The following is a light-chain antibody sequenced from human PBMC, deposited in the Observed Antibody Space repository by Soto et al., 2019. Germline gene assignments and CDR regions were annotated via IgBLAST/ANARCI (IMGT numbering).Light chain of an antibody. CDR2: DDD. CDR1: NIEVKG. Sequence: SYELTQPPSVSVAPGQTARITCGGNNIEVKGVHWYQQRPGQAPVLVVYDDDDRPSGIPERFAGSNSGNTATLTISRVEAGDEADYYCQVWDSSTDHVVFGGGTQLTVL. V-gene: IGLV3-21*02. J-gene: IGLJ2*01. CDR3: QVWDSSTDHVV.